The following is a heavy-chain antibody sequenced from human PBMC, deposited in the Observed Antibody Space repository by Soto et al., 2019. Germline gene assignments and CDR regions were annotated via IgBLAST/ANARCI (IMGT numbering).Heavy chain of an antibody. V-gene: IGHV1-69*13. CDR2: IIPIFGTA. D-gene: IGHD2-15*01. CDR1: GGTFSSYA. J-gene: IGHJ6*02. Sequence: SVKVSCKASGGTFSSYAISWVRQAPGQGLEWMGGIIPIFGTANYAQKFQGRVTITADESTSTAYMELSSLRSEDTAVYYCAREAVVVVAATHASNFGYYYYYGMDVWGQGTTVTVSS. CDR3: AREAVVVVAATHASNFGYYYYYGMDV.